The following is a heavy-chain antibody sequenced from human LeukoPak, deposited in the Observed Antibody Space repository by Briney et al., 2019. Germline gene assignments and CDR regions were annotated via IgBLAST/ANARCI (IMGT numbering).Heavy chain of an antibody. V-gene: IGHV3-7*01. CDR3: TRLHNSGWTGY. CDR2: IKQDGSER. CDR1: GFTFTSYW. D-gene: IGHD6-19*01. J-gene: IGHJ4*02. Sequence: GGSLRLSCAASGFTFTSYWMSWVRQAPGKGLEWVANIKQDGSERHYVDSVKGRFTISRDNTKNSLYLQMNSLRADDTAVYYCTRLHNSGWTGYWGQGTLVTVSS.